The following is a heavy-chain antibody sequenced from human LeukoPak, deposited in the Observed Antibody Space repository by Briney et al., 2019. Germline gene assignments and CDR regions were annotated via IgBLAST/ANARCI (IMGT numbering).Heavy chain of an antibody. CDR1: GFTFSSYA. J-gene: IGHJ3*02. CDR3: AKDVVGTAPSTHNLPPPFDI. CDR2: ISGSGGST. D-gene: IGHD1-7*01. Sequence: GGSLRLSCAASGFTFSSYAMSWVRQAPGKGLEWVSAISGSGGSTYYADSVKGRFTISRDNSKNTLYLQMNSLRAEDTAVYYCAKDVVGTAPSTHNLPPPFDIWGQGTMVTVSS. V-gene: IGHV3-23*01.